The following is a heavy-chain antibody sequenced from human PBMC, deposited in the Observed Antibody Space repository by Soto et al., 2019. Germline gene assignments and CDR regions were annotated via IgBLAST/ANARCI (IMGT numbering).Heavy chain of an antibody. J-gene: IGHJ1*01. V-gene: IGHV1-46*03. CDR3: AREQWLPVGGEYFQH. CDR1: GYTFTSYY. CDR2: INPSGGST. D-gene: IGHD5-12*01. Sequence: ASVKVSCKASGYTFTSYYMHWVRQAPGQGLEWMGIINPSGGSTSYAQKFQGRVTMTRDTSTSTVYMELSSLRSEDTAVYYCAREQWLPVGGEYFQHWGQGTLVTVSS.